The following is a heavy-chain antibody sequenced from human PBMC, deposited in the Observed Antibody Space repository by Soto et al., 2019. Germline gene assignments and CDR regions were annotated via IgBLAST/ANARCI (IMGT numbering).Heavy chain of an antibody. CDR2: ISRSSRAK. CDR3: ARDSERGYGMDV. CDR1: GFIFSNYN. Sequence: GGSLRLSCSASGFIFSNYNMDWVRQAPGKGLEWISYISRSSRAKLYTDSVRGRCTISRDNAKNSLFLQMNSLRDEDTAVYYCARDSERGYGMDVWGQGTTVTVSS. J-gene: IGHJ6*02. V-gene: IGHV3-48*02. D-gene: IGHD1-26*01.